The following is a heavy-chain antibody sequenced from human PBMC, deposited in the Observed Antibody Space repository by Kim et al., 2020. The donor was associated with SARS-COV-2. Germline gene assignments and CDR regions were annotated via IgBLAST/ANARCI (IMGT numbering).Heavy chain of an antibody. CDR3: TTGEGGGKYYYYYYGMDV. CDR2: IKSKTDGGTT. V-gene: IGHV3-15*01. D-gene: IGHD3-16*01. J-gene: IGHJ6*02. CDR1: GFTFSNAW. Sequence: GGSLRLSCAASGFTFSNAWMSWVRQAPGKGLEWVGRIKSKTDGGTTDYAAPVKGRFTISRDDSKNTLYLQMNSLKTEDTAVYYCTTGEGGGKYYYYYYGMDVWGQGTTVTVSS.